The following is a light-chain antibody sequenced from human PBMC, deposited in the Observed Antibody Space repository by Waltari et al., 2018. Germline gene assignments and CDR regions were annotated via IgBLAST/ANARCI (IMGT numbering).Light chain of an antibody. V-gene: IGKV1-5*03. J-gene: IGKJ2*01. CDR1: QSVGTW. CDR2: MAS. CDR3: QQYSSFST. Sequence: DIQMTQSPSTLSASVGDRVTISCRASQSVGTWLAWNQQKPGKAPKLLIYMASSLESGVPSRFSGSGSGTEFTLTIIGLQPDDFATYSCQQYSSFSTFGQGTKV.